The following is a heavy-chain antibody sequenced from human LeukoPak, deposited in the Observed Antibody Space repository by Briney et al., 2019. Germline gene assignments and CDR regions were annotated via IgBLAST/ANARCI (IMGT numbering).Heavy chain of an antibody. V-gene: IGHV1-69*15. CDR1: GGTFSSYA. Sequence: SVKVSCKASGGTFSSYAISWVRQAPGQGLEWMGRIFPIFATANYAQTFQGRVKITADESTSTANMDRSRLRCEDTAVYYFAVEGGSYEAYFDYRGGGTLVTVSS. J-gene: IGHJ4*02. CDR3: AVEGGSYEAYFDY. D-gene: IGHD1-26*01. CDR2: IFPIFATA.